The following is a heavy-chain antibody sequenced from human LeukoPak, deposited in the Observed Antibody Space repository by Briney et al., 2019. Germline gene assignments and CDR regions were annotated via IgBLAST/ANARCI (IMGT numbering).Heavy chain of an antibody. CDR3: TRDRSSMVRGNYFDY. D-gene: IGHD3-10*01. V-gene: IGHV3-66*01. CDR2: LYSGETT. J-gene: IGHJ4*02. CDR1: GFNVSTNF. Sequence: GGSLRLSCAVSGFNVSTNFMSWVPQAPGKGLEWVSVLYSGETTSYVDSVKGRFTISRDNSKNTLYLQMNSLRVEDTAVYYCTRDRSSMVRGNYFDYWGQGTLVTVSS.